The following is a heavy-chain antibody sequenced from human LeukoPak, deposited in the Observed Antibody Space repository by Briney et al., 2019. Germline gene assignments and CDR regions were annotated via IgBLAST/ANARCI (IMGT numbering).Heavy chain of an antibody. J-gene: IGHJ4*02. CDR3: ARDRGEQQLVDY. D-gene: IGHD6-13*01. CDR1: GYTFTGYY. CDR2: INPNSGGT. V-gene: IGHV1-2*02. Sequence: GASVKVSCKASGYTFTGYYMHWVRQAPGQGLEWMGWINPNSGGTNYAQKFQGRVTMTRDTSTSTVYMELSSLRSEDTAVYYCARDRGEQQLVDYWGQGTLVTVSS.